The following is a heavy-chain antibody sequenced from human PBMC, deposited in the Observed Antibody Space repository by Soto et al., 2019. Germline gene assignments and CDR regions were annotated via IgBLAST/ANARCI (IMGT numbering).Heavy chain of an antibody. CDR3: ARDGQLGT. J-gene: IGHJ5*02. V-gene: IGHV4-30-4*01. D-gene: IGHD6-6*01. CDR1: GGSISSGDYY. Sequence: KASETLSLTCTVSGGSISSGDYYWSWIRQPPGKGLEWIGYVYYSGSTYYNPSLKSRVTISVDTSKNQFSLKLSSVTAADTAVYYCARDGQLGTWGQGTLVTVSS. CDR2: VYYSGST.